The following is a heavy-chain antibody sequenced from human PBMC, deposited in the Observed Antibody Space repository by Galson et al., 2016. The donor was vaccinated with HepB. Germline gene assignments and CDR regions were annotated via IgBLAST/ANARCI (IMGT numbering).Heavy chain of an antibody. CDR1: GFTFSSYS. Sequence: SLRLSCAASGFTFSSYSMNWVRQAPAKGLASVSGISSNGGSTKYADTVKGRFTISRDNDHNPLYLQMNSLRAEDTAVYYFARVAAKESWGNTILGVVSNWFDPWGQGTLVTVSS. V-gene: IGHV3-64*04. D-gene: IGHD3-3*01. CDR3: ARVAAKESWGNTILGVVSNWFDP. J-gene: IGHJ5*02. CDR2: ISSNGGST.